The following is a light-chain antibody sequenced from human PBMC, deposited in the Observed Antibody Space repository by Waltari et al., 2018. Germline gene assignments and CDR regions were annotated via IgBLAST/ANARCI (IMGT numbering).Light chain of an antibody. CDR1: SSDVGAYDY. Sequence: QSALTQPPSASGSPGQSVTISCTGTSSDVGAYDYVSCYQHHPDKAPKLIIFEVNKWPSGVPDRFSGSKSGNTASLTVSGLQAEDEADYYCSSYAGTDNFVVFGGGTKLTVL. CDR2: EVN. J-gene: IGLJ2*01. CDR3: SSYAGTDNFVV. V-gene: IGLV2-8*01.